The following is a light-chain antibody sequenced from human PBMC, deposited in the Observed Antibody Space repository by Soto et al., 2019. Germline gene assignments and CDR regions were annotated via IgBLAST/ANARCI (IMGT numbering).Light chain of an antibody. V-gene: IGKV3-20*01. CDR1: QSVSSSY. CDR3: QQYDTSIWAYT. CDR2: GAS. J-gene: IGKJ2*01. Sequence: EVVLTQSPVTLSLSPGERDTLSCRASQSVSSSYLAWYQQKPGQAPRLLIYGASSRATGIPDRFSGSGSGTDFTLTISRLEPEDFAVYYCQQYDTSIWAYTFGQGTKLESK.